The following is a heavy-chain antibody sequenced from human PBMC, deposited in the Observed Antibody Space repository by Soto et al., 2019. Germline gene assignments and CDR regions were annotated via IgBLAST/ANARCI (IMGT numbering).Heavy chain of an antibody. D-gene: IGHD2-15*01. Sequence: GASVKVSCKASGYTFTSYGISWVRQAPGQGLEWMGWISAYNGNTNYAQKLQGRVTMTTDTSTSTAYMELRSLRSDDTAVYYCAREKKDIVVVVAGHPNYYYGMDVWGQGTTVTVSS. CDR3: AREKKDIVVVVAGHPNYYYGMDV. CDR2: ISAYNGNT. CDR1: GYTFTSYG. V-gene: IGHV1-18*01. J-gene: IGHJ6*02.